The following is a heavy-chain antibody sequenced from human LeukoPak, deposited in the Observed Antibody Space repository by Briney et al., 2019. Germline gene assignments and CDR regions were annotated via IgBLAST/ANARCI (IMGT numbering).Heavy chain of an antibody. CDR2: IIPIFGTA. Sequence: SVTVSCKASGGTFSSYAISWVRQAPGQGLEWMGGIIPIFGTANYAQKFQGRVTITTDESASTAYMELSSLRSEDTAVYYCARVRPDSSGYYFYYWGQGTLVTVSS. D-gene: IGHD3-22*01. CDR1: GGTFSSYA. V-gene: IGHV1-69*05. CDR3: ARVRPDSSGYYFYY. J-gene: IGHJ4*02.